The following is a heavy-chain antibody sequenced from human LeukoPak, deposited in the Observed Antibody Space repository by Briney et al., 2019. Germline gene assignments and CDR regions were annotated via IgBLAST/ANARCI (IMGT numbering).Heavy chain of an antibody. Sequence: GGSLRLSCTASGFTFADYAMTWFRQAPGKGLECVGLIRGKASGGITEYAASVKGRFTISRDDLKSIVYLQMNSLQTEDTAVYYCTRWSGFNYWGQGTLVTVSS. J-gene: IGHJ4*02. D-gene: IGHD3-3*01. CDR3: TRWSGFNY. CDR1: GFTFADYA. V-gene: IGHV3-49*03. CDR2: IRGKASGGIT.